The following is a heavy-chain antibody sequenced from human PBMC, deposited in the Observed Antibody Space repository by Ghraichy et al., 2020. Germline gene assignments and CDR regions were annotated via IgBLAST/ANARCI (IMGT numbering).Heavy chain of an antibody. J-gene: IGHJ4*02. D-gene: IGHD3-10*01. V-gene: IGHV3-30*04. CDR1: GFTFSSYA. CDR2: ISYDGSNE. CDR3: VTDHYGSGSYSLFYS. Sequence: GGSLRLSCAASGFTFSSYAMHWVRQAPGEGLEWVAVISYDGSNEYYADSVKGRFTISRDNSKNTLYLQMNSLRAEDTAVYYCVTDHYGSGSYSLFYSWGQGTLVTVSS.